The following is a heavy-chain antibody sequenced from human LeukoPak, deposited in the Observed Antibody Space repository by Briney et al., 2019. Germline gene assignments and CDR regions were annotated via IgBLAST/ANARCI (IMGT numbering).Heavy chain of an antibody. CDR1: GFTFSSYS. CDR2: ISTSSSYI. CDR3: AREHYFYHMDA. V-gene: IGHV3-21*01. J-gene: IGHJ6*03. Sequence: GGSLRLSCAASGFTFSSYSMNWVRQAPGKGLEWVSSISTSSSYIYYADSVKGRFTISRDNAENSLYLQMNSLRAEDTAVYYCAREHYFYHMDAWGEGTTDTVSS.